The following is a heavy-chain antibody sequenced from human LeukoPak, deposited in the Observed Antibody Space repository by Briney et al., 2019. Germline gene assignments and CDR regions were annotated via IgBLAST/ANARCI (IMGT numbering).Heavy chain of an antibody. CDR1: GFTFSSYW. V-gene: IGHV3-74*01. J-gene: IGHJ3*02. CDR3: ARGGVFQWDAFDI. Sequence: GGSLRLSCAASGFTFSSYWMHWVRQAPGKGLVCVSRINSDGSSTSYADSVRRRFPISRDTAKNTLYLQMNSLRAEDTAVYYCARGGVFQWDAFDIWGQGTMVTVSS. CDR2: INSDGSST. D-gene: IGHD6-19*01.